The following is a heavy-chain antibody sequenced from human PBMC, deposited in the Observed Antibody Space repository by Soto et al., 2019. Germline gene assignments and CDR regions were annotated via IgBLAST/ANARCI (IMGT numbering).Heavy chain of an antibody. CDR3: ARAKYRAYLYAFDM. J-gene: IGHJ3*02. Sequence: ASVKVSCKASGYTFTDYGISWVRQAPGQGLEWMGWISCYNGITKYAQKFQGRVALTTDISTSTTYMELKSLTSDDTAVYYCARAKYRAYLYAFDMWGQGTMVTVSS. CDR2: ISCYNGIT. D-gene: IGHD3-16*02. V-gene: IGHV1-18*01. CDR1: GYTFTDYG.